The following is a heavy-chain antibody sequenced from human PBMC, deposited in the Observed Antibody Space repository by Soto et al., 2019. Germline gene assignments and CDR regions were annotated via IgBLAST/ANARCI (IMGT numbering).Heavy chain of an antibody. D-gene: IGHD3-3*01. V-gene: IGHV4-59*08. CDR2: IFYTGST. J-gene: IGHJ6*03. CDR3: ARLQYDFWSGYYIQRDQDQHYYMDV. Sequence: SETLSLTCTVSGASIGSSYWSWIRQPPGKGLEWMGYIFYTGSTNYSPSLNGRVSITIDPSKNQLSLTLRSVTAADTAVYYCARLQYDFWSGYYIQRDQDQHYYMDVWGKGTTVTVSS. CDR1: GASIGSSY.